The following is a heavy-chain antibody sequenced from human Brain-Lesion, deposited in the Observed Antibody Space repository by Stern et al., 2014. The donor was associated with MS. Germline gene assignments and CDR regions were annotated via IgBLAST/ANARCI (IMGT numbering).Heavy chain of an antibody. J-gene: IGHJ5*01. Sequence: EVQLLESGGGLVQPGGSLRLSYAASGFTFSNYWMHWVRQAPGKGLVWVSRVNNDGRRTSYADSVKGRFTMSRDNAKNTLYLQMNSLRVEDTAIYYCARGERWFDSWGQGTLVTVSS. CDR1: GFTFSNYW. CDR3: ARGERWFDS. CDR2: VNNDGRRT. D-gene: IGHD3-10*01. V-gene: IGHV3-74*02.